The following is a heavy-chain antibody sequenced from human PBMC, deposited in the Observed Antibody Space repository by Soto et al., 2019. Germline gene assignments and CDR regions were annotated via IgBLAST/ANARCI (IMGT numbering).Heavy chain of an antibody. CDR2: IIPIFGTA. J-gene: IGHJ4*02. Sequence: SGKVSCRASGGTFIIYAISWVLQAPGQGLEWMGGIIPIFGTANYAQKFQGRVTMTTDTSTSTAYMELRSLRSDDTAVYYCARDRGRYALDYWGQGTLVPV. D-gene: IGHD3-16*01. V-gene: IGHV1-69*05. CDR1: GGTFIIYA. CDR3: ARDRGRYALDY.